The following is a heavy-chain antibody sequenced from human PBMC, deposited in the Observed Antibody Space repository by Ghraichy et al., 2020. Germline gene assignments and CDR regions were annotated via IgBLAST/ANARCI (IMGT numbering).Heavy chain of an antibody. CDR1: GGSISSYY. CDR2: IYTSGST. D-gene: IGHD6-6*01. Sequence: SETLSLTCTVSGGSISSYYWSWIRQPPGKGLEWIGYIYTSGSTNYNPSLKSRVTISVDTSKNQFSLKLSSVTAADTAVYYCARLLYSSSSGWFDPWGQGTLVTVSS. CDR3: ARLLYSSSSGWFDP. J-gene: IGHJ5*02. V-gene: IGHV4-4*09.